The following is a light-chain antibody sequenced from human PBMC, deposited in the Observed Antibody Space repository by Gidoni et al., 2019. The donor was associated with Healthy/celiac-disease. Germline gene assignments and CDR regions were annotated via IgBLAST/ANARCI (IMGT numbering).Light chain of an antibody. CDR1: QSVSSSY. CDR2: GAS. V-gene: IGKV3-20*01. Sequence: EIVLTQSPGTLSLSPGDRATVSCRASQSVSSSYLAWYQQKPGQAPRLLIYGASSRATGIPDRFSGSGSGTDFTLTISRLESEDFAVYYCQQYGSSPPITFGQGTRLEIK. CDR3: QQYGSSPPIT. J-gene: IGKJ5*01.